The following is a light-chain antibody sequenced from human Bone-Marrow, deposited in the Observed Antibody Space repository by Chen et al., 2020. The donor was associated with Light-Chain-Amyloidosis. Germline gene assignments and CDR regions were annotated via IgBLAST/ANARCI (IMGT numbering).Light chain of an antibody. CDR3: QVWDRSSDRPV. Sequence: SVLTQPSSVSVAPGQTATIACGGNNIGPTSVHWYQQTPGQAPLLVVYDDSDRPSGIPERLSGSNSGNTATLTISRVEAGDEAVYYCQVWDRSSDRPVFGGGTKLTVL. CDR2: DDS. V-gene: IGLV3-21*02. CDR1: NIGPTS. J-gene: IGLJ3*02.